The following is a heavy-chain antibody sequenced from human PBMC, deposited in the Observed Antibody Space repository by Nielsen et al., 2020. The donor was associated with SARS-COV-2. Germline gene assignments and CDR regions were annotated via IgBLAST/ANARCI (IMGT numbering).Heavy chain of an antibody. V-gene: IGHV3-74*01. CDR3: ARDYGDKKFDY. CDR2: SNSDATST. J-gene: IGHJ4*02. D-gene: IGHD7-27*01. Sequence: GESLKISCAASGFTFTRYWMHWVRQVPGKGLVWVSRSNSDATSTSYADSVKGRFTISRDNAKNTLFLQMNSLRAEDSAVYYCARDYGDKKFDYWGQGTLVTVSS. CDR1: GFTFTRYW.